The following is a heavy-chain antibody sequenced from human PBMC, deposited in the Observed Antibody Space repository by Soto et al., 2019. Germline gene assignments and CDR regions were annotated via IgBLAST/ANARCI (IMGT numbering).Heavy chain of an antibody. V-gene: IGHV5-51*01. Sequence: GGSLKISFKGSGYSFTSYWIGWARQMPGKGLEWMGIIYPGDSDTRYSPSFQGQGTISADKSISTAYLQWSNLKASDTAMYYCALYSSSTSCYFYGMDVWGQGTTVTVSS. CDR3: ALYSSSTSCYFYGMDV. J-gene: IGHJ6*02. D-gene: IGHD2-2*01. CDR1: GYSFTSYW. CDR2: IYPGDSDT.